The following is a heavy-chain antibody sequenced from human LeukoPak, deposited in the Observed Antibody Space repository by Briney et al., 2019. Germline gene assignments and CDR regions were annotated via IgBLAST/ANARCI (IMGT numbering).Heavy chain of an antibody. D-gene: IGHD6-6*01. CDR2: IYYSGST. CDR1: GGSISSSSYY. Sequence: KPSETLSLTCTVSGGSISSSSYYWGWIRQPPGKGLEWIGSIYYSGSTYYNPSLKSRVTISVDTSKNQFSLKLSSVTAADTAVYYCASSSPFDPWGQGTLVTVSS. J-gene: IGHJ5*02. V-gene: IGHV4-39*07. CDR3: ASSSPFDP.